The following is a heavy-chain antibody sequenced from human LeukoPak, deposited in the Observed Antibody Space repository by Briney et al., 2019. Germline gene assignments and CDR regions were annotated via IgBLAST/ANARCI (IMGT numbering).Heavy chain of an antibody. D-gene: IGHD4-23*01. J-gene: IGHJ4*02. Sequence: PGRSLRLSCAASGFTVSSFSMNWVRQAPGKGLEWVSFISSSSSYIYYAESVKGRFTISRDKATNSMYMQMSSLRGKATAVYYRARDGGDYGGNYFYLWGEGTLVTVSS. V-gene: IGHV3-21*01. CDR2: ISSSSSYI. CDR1: GFTVSSFS. CDR3: ARDGGDYGGNYFYL.